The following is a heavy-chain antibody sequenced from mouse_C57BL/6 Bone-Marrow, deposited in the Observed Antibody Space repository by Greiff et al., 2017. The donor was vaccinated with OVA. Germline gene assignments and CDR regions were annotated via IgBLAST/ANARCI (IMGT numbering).Heavy chain of an antibody. V-gene: IGHV14-4*01. J-gene: IGHJ2*01. CDR2: IDPENGDT. CDR1: GFNIKDDY. D-gene: IGHD6-2*01. Sequence: EVQLQQSGAELVRPGASVKLSCTASGFNIKDDYMHWVKRRPEQGLEWIGWIDPENGDTEYASKFQGKATITADTSSNTAYLQLSSLTSEDTAVYYCTTGPVSYYFDYWGQGTTLTVSS. CDR3: TTGPVSYYFDY.